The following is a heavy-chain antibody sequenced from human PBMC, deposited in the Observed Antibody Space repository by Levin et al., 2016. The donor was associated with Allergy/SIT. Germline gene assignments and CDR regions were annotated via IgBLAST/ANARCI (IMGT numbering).Heavy chain of an antibody. Sequence: PGKGLEWIGYIYYSGSTSYNPSLKSRVTISVDTSKNQFSLKLSSVTAADTALYYCARHINPWNYYFDYWGQGRLVTVSS. D-gene: IGHD1-7*01. CDR3: ARHINPWNYYFDY. CDR2: IYYSGST. J-gene: IGHJ4*02. V-gene: IGHV4-59*08.